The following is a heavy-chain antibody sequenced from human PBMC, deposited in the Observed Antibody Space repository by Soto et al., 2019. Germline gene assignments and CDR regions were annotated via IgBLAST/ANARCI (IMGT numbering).Heavy chain of an antibody. CDR2: INQNGHT. D-gene: IGHD3-22*01. CDR3: ARLGDYYQAFDY. CDR1: GGSVSDFYY. Sequence: PSETLSLTCVVSGGSVSDFYYWSWVRQSPGKGLDWIGEINQNGHTSYNPSLNSRVSISLETSKKQFSLRLTSVTAADTAVYFCARLGDYYQAFDYWGRGTLVTVSS. V-gene: IGHV4-34*01. J-gene: IGHJ4*02.